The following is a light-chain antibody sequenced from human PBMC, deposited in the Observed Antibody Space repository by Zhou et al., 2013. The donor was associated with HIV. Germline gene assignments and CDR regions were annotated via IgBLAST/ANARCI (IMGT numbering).Light chain of an antibody. J-gene: IGKJ4*01. CDR3: QKYDEAPPT. V-gene: IGKV1-27*01. CDR1: RGIRNY. CDR2: RAS. Sequence: DIQMTQSPSSLSASVGDSVVITCRASRGIRNYLAWYQQKPGKVPTLLINRASTLQSGVPSRFSGSGSGTDFTLTISSLQPEDVATYYCQKYDEAPPTFGGGTKVEIK.